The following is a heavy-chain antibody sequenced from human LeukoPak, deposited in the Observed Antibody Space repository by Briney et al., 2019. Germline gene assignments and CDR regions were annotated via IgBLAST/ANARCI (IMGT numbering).Heavy chain of an antibody. CDR2: ISAYNGNT. D-gene: IGHD6-19*01. Sequence: AASVKVSCKASGYTFTSYGISWVRQAPGQELEWMGWISAYNGNTNYAQKLQGRVTMTTDTSTSTAYMELRSLRSDDTAVYYCARIIAVAGNNWFDPWGQGTLVTVSS. CDR3: ARIIAVAGNNWFDP. CDR1: GYTFTSYG. V-gene: IGHV1-18*01. J-gene: IGHJ5*02.